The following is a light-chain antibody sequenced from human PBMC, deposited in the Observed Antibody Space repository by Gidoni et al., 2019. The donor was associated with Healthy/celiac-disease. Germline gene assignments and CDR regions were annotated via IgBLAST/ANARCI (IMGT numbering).Light chain of an antibody. CDR2: DAS. CDR3: QQRSNWPPA. J-gene: IGKJ4*01. CDR1: QRVSSY. V-gene: IGKV3-11*01. Sequence: EIELTQSPDTLSLSPGARATLSCSASQRVSSYLAWYQQKPGQAPRLLISDASNRATGIPARFSGSGSGTDFTLTISILEPEDFAVYYWQQRSNWPPAFGGGTKVEIK.